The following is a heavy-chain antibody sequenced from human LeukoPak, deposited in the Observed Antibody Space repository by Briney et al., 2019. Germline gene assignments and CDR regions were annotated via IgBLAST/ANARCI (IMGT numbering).Heavy chain of an antibody. CDR2: IKSDGTST. CDR3: AEGGASLFDY. V-gene: IGHV3-74*01. J-gene: IGHJ4*02. Sequence: GGSLRLSCAASGFIFSSYWMHWVRQAPGKGLVWVSRIKSDGTSTNYADSVKGRFTISRDNAKNTLHLQMNSLRADDTAVYYCAEGGASLFDYWGQGTLVTVSS. D-gene: IGHD3-16*01. CDR1: GFIFSSYW.